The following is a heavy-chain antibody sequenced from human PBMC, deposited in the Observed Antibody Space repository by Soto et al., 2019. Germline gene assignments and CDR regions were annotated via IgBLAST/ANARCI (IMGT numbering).Heavy chain of an antibody. CDR3: ARGGVSTRTFDY. Sequence: GESLRISCKGSGYNFAGYWIAWVRQMPGKGLELMGIIYPSDSDTRYRPSFQGQVTISADKSISSAYLQWSSLRASDTAMYYCARGGVSTRTFDYWGQGTPVTVSS. V-gene: IGHV5-51*01. J-gene: IGHJ4*02. CDR2: IYPSDSDT. D-gene: IGHD3-3*01. CDR1: GYNFAGYW.